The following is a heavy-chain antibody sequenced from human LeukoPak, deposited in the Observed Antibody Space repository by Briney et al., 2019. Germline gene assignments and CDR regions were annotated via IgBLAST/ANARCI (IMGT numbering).Heavy chain of an antibody. CDR3: ARETAMVKDYYFEY. V-gene: IGHV3-21*01. D-gene: IGHD5-18*01. CDR1: LFTFSIYS. CDR2: IRSSRSYI. Sequence: GGSLRLSCAASLFTFSIYSMNWVRQAPGKGLEWVSYIRSSRSYIYYADSVKGRFTISRDNAKNSLYLQMNSLRAEDTDVYYCARETAMVKDYYFEYWGQGTLVTVS. J-gene: IGHJ4*02.